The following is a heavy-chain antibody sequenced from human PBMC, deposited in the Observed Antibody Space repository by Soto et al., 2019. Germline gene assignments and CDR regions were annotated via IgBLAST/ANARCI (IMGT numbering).Heavy chain of an antibody. D-gene: IGHD6-6*01. CDR2: ISWNSGSI. CDR3: AKDIKMSSSGPYYYGMDV. V-gene: IGHV3-9*01. Sequence: ALRLSCAASGFTFDDYAMHWVRQAPGKGLEWVSGISWNSGSIGYADSVKGRFTISRDNAKNSLYLQMNSLRAEDTALYYCAKDIKMSSSGPYYYGMDVWGQGTTVTVSS. J-gene: IGHJ6*02. CDR1: GFTFDDYA.